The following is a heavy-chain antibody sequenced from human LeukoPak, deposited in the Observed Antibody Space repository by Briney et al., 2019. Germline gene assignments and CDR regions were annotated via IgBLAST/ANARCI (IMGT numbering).Heavy chain of an antibody. J-gene: IGHJ4*02. Sequence: SETLSLTCTVSGGSISSYYWSWIRQPPGKGLEWIGYIYYSGSSNYNPSLESRVTISVDTSKNQFSLKLSSVTAVDTAVYYCAREGHLRGFGYWGQGTLVTVSS. CDR3: AREGHLRGFGY. CDR1: GGSISSYY. CDR2: IYYSGSS. V-gene: IGHV4-59*01. D-gene: IGHD3-10*01.